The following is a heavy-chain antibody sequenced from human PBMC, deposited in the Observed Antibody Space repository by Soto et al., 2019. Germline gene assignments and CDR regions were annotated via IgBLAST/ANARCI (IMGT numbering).Heavy chain of an antibody. CDR3: ARSQAGSSPRVFDY. J-gene: IGHJ4*02. Sequence: PSETISLTLTASGRSIMHSRSYGSWLRPPPGKGLEWIGHIYYSGSTYYNPSLKSRVTISVDTSKNQFSLKLSSVTAADTAVYYCARSQAGSSPRVFDYWGQGTRVTVSS. V-gene: IGHV4-31*02. CDR2: IYYSGST. D-gene: IGHD6-13*01. CDR1: GRSIMHSRSY.